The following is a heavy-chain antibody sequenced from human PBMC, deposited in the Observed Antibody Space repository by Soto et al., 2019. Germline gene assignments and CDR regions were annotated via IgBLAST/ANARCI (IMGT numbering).Heavy chain of an antibody. V-gene: IGHV1-69*02. Sequence: QVQLVQSGAEVKKPGSSVKVSCKASGGTFSSYTISWVRQAPGQGLEWMGRIIPILGIANYAQKFQGRVKITADKSTSTAYMELSSLRSEDTAVYYCARASLVRSTAGGHDAFDIWGQGTMVTVSS. CDR2: IIPILGIA. CDR1: GGTFSSYT. D-gene: IGHD2-8*02. J-gene: IGHJ3*02. CDR3: ARASLVRSTAGGHDAFDI.